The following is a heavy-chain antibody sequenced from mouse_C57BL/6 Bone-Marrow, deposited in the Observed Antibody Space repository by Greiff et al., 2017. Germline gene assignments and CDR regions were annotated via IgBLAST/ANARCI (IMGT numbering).Heavy chain of an antibody. D-gene: IGHD2-2*01. Sequence: QVHVKQSGAELARPGASVKLSCKASGYTFTSYGISWVKQRTGQGLEWIGEIYPRSGNTYYNEKFKGKATLTAAKSSSTAYMELRSLTSEDSAVYFCARGDLLWLRHSVDYWGQGTTLTVSS. CDR1: GYTFTSYG. CDR2: IYPRSGNT. CDR3: ARGDLLWLRHSVDY. J-gene: IGHJ2*01. V-gene: IGHV1-81*01.